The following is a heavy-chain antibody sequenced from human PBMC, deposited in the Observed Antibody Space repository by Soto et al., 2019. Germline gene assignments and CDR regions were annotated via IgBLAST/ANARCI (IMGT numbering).Heavy chain of an antibody. Sequence: PGGSLRLSCAASGFTFSDYPMHWVRQAPGKGLEWVAVISYDGRVKYYVDSVKGRFTISRDDSKNTLYLQMNSLKIEDTAVYYCTTTWELLLYFDNWGQGTLVTVSS. J-gene: IGHJ4*02. CDR2: ISYDGRVK. V-gene: IGHV3-30*04. CDR1: GFTFSDYP. D-gene: IGHD2-15*01. CDR3: TTTWELLLYFDN.